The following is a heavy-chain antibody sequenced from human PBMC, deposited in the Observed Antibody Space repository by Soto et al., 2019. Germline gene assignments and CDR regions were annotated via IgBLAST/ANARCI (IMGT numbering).Heavy chain of an antibody. CDR2: MYHGGRT. D-gene: IGHD2-8*01. V-gene: IGHV4-59*01. J-gene: IGHJ4*02. CDR3: ARDPGYCTNGVCPIFDF. CDR1: GGSLGSYG. Sequence: SETLSLPCSVSGGSLGSYGGSWMRQPPGKGLEWIGHMYHGGRTNYSPSLKSRVTMSLDSSRNQFSLNLSSVTAADTAVYFCARDPGYCTNGVCPIFDFWGQGLLVPVSS.